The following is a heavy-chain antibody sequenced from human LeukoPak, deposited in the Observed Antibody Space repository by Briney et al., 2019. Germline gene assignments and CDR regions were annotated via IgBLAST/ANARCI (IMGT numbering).Heavy chain of an antibody. V-gene: IGHV1-69*13. CDR1: GYTFTSYG. Sequence: SVKVSCKASGYTFTSYGISWVRQAPGQGLEWMGGIIPIFGTANYAQKFQGRVTITADESTSTAYMELSSLRSEDTAVYYCARGGVNFDWLLYDGFDYWGQGTLVTVSS. D-gene: IGHD3-9*01. J-gene: IGHJ4*02. CDR2: IIPIFGTA. CDR3: ARGGVNFDWLLYDGFDY.